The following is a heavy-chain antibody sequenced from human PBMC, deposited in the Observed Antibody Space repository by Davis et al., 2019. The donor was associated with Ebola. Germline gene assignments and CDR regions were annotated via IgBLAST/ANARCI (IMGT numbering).Heavy chain of an antibody. CDR2: INSDGRTT. D-gene: IGHD1-26*01. CDR3: TTLSGPFDS. V-gene: IGHV3-74*01. Sequence: GESLKISCAASGFTFNSYWMHWVRQAPGKGLVWVSRINSDGRTTTYADSVRGRFTISRDNAKNTLYLQMNSLRAEDTALYYCTTLSGPFDSWGLGTLVTVSS. CDR1: GFTFNSYW. J-gene: IGHJ4*02.